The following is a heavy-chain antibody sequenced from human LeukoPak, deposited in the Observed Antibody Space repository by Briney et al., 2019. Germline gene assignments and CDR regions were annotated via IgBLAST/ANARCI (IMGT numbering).Heavy chain of an antibody. J-gene: IGHJ6*02. Sequence: PGGSLRLSCAASGFTFSSYAMHWVRQAPGKGLEYVSAISSNGGSTYYANSVKGRFTISRDNSKNTLYLQMGSLRVEDMAVYYCARDSVYYYYYGMDVWGQGTTVTVSS. V-gene: IGHV3-64*01. CDR3: ARDSVYYYYYGMDV. CDR2: ISSNGGST. CDR1: GFTFSSYA.